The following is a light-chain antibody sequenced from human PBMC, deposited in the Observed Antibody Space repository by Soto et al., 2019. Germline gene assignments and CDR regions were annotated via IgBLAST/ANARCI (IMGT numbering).Light chain of an antibody. CDR1: SGHSSYA. Sequence: QPVLTQSPSASASLGASVKLTCTLSSGHSSYAIAWHQQQPEKGPRYLMKLDSDGSHTKGDAIPDRFSGSSSGAERYLTISGLLSEDETDCYCQTWGTGIHVVFGGGTELTVL. J-gene: IGLJ2*01. CDR3: QTWGTGIHVV. V-gene: IGLV4-69*01. CDR2: LDSDGSH.